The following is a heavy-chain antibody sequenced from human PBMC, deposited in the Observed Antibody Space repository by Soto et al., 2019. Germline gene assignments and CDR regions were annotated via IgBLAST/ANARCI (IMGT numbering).Heavy chain of an antibody. CDR3: ARDWDNWFDP. CDR1: GVTFSSYA. Sequence: SVKVSCKASGVTFSSYAISWVRQAPGQGLEWMGGIIPIFGTANYAQKFQGRVTITADESTSTAYMELSSLRSEDTAVYYCARDWDNWFDPWGQGTLVTVSS. CDR2: IIPIFGTA. J-gene: IGHJ5*02. D-gene: IGHD3-16*01. V-gene: IGHV1-69*13.